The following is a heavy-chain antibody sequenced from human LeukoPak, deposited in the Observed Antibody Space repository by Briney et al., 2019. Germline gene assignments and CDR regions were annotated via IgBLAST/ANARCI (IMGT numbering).Heavy chain of an antibody. J-gene: IGHJ6*03. V-gene: IGHV4-34*01. CDR3: ARGGTGTYYYYYYMDV. Sequence: SETPSLTCAVYGGSFSGYYWSWIRQPPGKGLEWIGEINHSGSTNYNPSLKSRVTISVDTSKNQFSLKLSSVTAADTAVYYCARGGTGTYYYYYYMDVWGKGTTVTISS. CDR2: INHSGST. D-gene: IGHD7-27*01. CDR1: GGSFSGYY.